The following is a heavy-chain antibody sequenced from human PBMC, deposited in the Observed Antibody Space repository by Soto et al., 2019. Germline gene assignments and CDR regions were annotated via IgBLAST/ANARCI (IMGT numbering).Heavy chain of an antibody. V-gene: IGHV4-59*01. Sequence: PSETLSLTCTVSGGSISSYFWSWIRQPPGKGLEWIGYIYYSESTNYNPSLKSRVTISVDTSKNQFSLKLSSVTAADTAVYYCERDRGLGSGWYGWFDPWGQGTLVTVSS. D-gene: IGHD6-19*01. CDR2: IYYSEST. J-gene: IGHJ5*02. CDR1: GGSISSYF. CDR3: ERDRGLGSGWYGWFDP.